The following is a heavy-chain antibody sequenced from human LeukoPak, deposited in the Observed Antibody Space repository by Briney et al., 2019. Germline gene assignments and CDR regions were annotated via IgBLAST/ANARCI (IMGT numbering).Heavy chain of an antibody. V-gene: IGHV1-69*13. D-gene: IGHD3-22*01. CDR2: IIPIFGTA. CDR3: ARVYYYDSPPSWFDP. Sequence: SVKVSCKASGGTFSSYAISWVRQAPGQGLEWMGGIIPIFGTANYAQKFQGRVTTTADESTSTAYMELSSLRSEDTAVYYCARVYYYDSPPSWFDPWGQGTLVTVSS. J-gene: IGHJ5*02. CDR1: GGTFSSYA.